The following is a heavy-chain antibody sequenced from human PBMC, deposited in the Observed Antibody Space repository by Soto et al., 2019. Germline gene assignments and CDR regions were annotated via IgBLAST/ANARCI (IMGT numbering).Heavy chain of an antibody. CDR2: ISGCGGST. CDR1: GFTFSSYA. CDR3: AIDLNWVGAPSDY. J-gene: IGHJ4*02. D-gene: IGHD7-27*01. V-gene: IGHV3-23*01. Sequence: EVQLLESGGGLVQPGGSLRLSCAASGFTFSSYAMSWVRQAPGKGLEWVSAISGCGGSTYYADSVKGRLTISRDKPKNTLYLQMIRLRDEDTSEYYCAIDLNWVGAPSDYWGQGTLVTVSS.